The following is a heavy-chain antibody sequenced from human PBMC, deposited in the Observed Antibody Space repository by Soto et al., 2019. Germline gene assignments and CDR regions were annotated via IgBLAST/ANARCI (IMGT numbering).Heavy chain of an antibody. V-gene: IGHV1-69*01. D-gene: IGHD2-21*02. J-gene: IGHJ5*02. Sequence: QLHLVQSGAEVKKPGSSLKVSCKASGGTFSNSGISWVRQAPGQGLEWMGGIIPIFDTTNYAQKLQGRITLIADESTNTAYMELSNLRSADTGEYYGARAPILVSVTLHENYFAPWGQGTLVTSPQ. CDR2: IIPIFDTT. CDR3: ARAPILVSVTLHENYFAP. CDR1: GGTFSNSG.